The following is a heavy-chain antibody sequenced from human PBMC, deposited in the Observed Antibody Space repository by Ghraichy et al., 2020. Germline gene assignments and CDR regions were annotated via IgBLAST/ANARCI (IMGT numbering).Heavy chain of an antibody. J-gene: IGHJ6*03. Sequence: SETLSLTCAVSGGSISSGGYSWSWIRQPPGKGLEWIGYIYHSGSTYYNPSLKSRVTISVDRSKNQFSLKLSPVTAADTAVYYCARAYCGGDCYSGYYYSYYMDVWGKGTTVTVSS. CDR1: GGSISSGGYS. V-gene: IGHV4-30-2*01. D-gene: IGHD2-21*02. CDR2: IYHSGST. CDR3: ARAYCGGDCYSGYYYSYYMDV.